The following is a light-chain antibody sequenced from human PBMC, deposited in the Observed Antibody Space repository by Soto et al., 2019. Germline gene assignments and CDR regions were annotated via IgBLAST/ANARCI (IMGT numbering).Light chain of an antibody. CDR3: ATWDDSLIGWV. CDR2: SNN. Sequence: QSVLTQPPSASGTPGQRVTISCSGSRSNIGTNYVYWYQHLPGTAPKLLIYSNNQWPSGVPDRFSGSKSGTSASLAISGLQSEDEADYYCATWDDSLIGWVFGGGTQLTVL. V-gene: IGLV1-47*01. CDR1: RSNIGTNY. J-gene: IGLJ3*02.